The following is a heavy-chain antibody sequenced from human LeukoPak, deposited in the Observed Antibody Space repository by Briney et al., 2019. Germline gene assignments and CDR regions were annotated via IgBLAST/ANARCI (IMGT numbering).Heavy chain of an antibody. CDR3: AKTRYDFWSGLNWFDP. J-gene: IGHJ5*02. V-gene: IGHV3-23*01. D-gene: IGHD3-3*01. CDR1: GFTFTTCA. Sequence: PGGSLRLSCAASGFTFTTCAMSWVRQAPGKGLEWVSGISGSGGSTYYADSVKGRFTISRDNSKNTLYLQMNSLRAEDMAVYYCAKTRYDFWSGLNWFDPWGQGTLVTVSS. CDR2: ISGSGGST.